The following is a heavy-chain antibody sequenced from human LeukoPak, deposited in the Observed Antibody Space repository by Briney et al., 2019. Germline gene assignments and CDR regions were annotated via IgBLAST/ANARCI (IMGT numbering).Heavy chain of an antibody. CDR1: GFTFSNYA. Sequence: GGSLRLSCAASGFTFSNYAMHWVRQAPGKGLEWVASISYDGSNKYYADSVKGRFTISRDNSKNTLFLQMNSLRAEDTAVYYCARNLPAADYWGQGTLVTVSS. V-gene: IGHV3-30*04. CDR3: ARNLPAADY. CDR2: ISYDGSNK. J-gene: IGHJ4*02. D-gene: IGHD2-2*01.